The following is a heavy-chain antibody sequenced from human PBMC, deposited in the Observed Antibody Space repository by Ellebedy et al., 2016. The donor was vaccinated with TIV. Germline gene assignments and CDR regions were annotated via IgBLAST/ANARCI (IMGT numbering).Heavy chain of an antibody. D-gene: IGHD1-20*01. CDR1: GGSISSYY. J-gene: IGHJ3*02. CDR2: IYYSGST. CDR3: AREVTGTDYKGAFDI. V-gene: IGHV4-59*01. Sequence: GSLRLSXTVSGGSISSYYWSWIRQPPGKGLEWIGYIYYSGSTNYNPSLKSRVTISVDTSKDQFSLKLSSVTAADTAVYYCAREVTGTDYKGAFDIWGQGTMVTVSS.